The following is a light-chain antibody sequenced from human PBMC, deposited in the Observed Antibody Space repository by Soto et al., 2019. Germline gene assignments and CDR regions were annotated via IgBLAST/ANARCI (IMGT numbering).Light chain of an antibody. CDR2: STS. CDR1: TGAVTSGYY. Sequence: QAVVTQEPSLTVSPGGTFTLTCASSTGAVTSGYYPNWFQQKHGQAPGALIYSTSNKHSWTPARFSGSLLGGKAALTLSGVQPEDEAEYYCLLYYGGAYVFGTWTKLTVL. V-gene: IGLV7-43*01. CDR3: LLYYGGAYV. J-gene: IGLJ1*01.